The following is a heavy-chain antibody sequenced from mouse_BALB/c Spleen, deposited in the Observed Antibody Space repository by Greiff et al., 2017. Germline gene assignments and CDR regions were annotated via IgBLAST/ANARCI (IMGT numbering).Heavy chain of an antibody. CDR2: ISSGGSYT. CDR1: GFTFSSYG. Sequence: DGHLVESGGDLVKPGGSLKLSCAASGFTFSSYGMSWVRQTPDKRLEWVATISSGGSYTYYPDSVKGRFTISRDNAKNTLYLQMSSLKSEDTAMYYCARQGGNYWYFDVWGAGTTVTVSS. J-gene: IGHJ1*01. D-gene: IGHD2-1*01. V-gene: IGHV5-6*01. CDR3: ARQGGNYWYFDV.